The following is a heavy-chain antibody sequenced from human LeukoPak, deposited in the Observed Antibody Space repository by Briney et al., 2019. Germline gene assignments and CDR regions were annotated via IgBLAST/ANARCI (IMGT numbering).Heavy chain of an antibody. CDR3: TRENYVPDS. CDR1: GFTLSSYS. V-gene: IGHV3-48*04. D-gene: IGHD3-10*02. CDR2: INSDIYSNTI. J-gene: IGHJ5*02. Sequence: GGSLRLSCAASGFTLSSYSMNWVRQAPGKGLEWISYINSDIYSNTIYYADTVKGRFTISRDDARNSLFLQMSGLRADDTAVYYCTRENYVPDSWGQGTLVTVSS.